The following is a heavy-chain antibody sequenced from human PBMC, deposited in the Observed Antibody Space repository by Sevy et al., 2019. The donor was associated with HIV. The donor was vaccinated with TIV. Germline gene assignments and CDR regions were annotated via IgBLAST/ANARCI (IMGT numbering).Heavy chain of an antibody. CDR1: GTSFSSDS. CDR3: ARWRGTRVTMIVVVTTGYFDH. CDR2: INHTGST. D-gene: IGHD3-22*01. J-gene: IGHJ4*02. V-gene: IGHV4-34*01. Sequence: SETLSLTCTVSGTSFSSDSWTWIPQSPGKGLEWIGEINHTGSTNYNPSLKSRVTISVDTSKNQFSLKLTSVTAADTAIYYCARWRGTRVTMIVVVTTGYFDHWGQGTLVTVSS.